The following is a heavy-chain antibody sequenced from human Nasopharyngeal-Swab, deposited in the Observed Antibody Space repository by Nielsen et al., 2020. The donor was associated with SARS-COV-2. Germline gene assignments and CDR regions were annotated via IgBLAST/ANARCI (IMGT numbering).Heavy chain of an antibody. Sequence: SETLSLTRTVSGGSISSSSYYWGWIRQPPGKGLEWSGSIYYSGSTYYNPSLKRLVTIAVDTSKNQFSLKLTPVTAADTAVYYCAADFGLRDWSDPWGQGTLVTVSS. D-gene: IGHD3-10*01. CDR2: IYYSGST. CDR1: GGSISSSSYY. J-gene: IGHJ5*02. V-gene: IGHV4-39*01. CDR3: AADFGLRDWSDP.